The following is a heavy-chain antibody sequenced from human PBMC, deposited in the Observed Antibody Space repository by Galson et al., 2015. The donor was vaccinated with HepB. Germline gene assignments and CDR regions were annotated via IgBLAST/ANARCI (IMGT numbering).Heavy chain of an antibody. Sequence: SVKVSCKASGYTFTSYYMHWVRQAPGQGLEWMGIINPSGGSTSYAQKFQGRVTMTRDTSTSTVYMKLSGLRSEDTAVYYCASSCSSTSCYTGGNFDYWGQGTLVTVSS. V-gene: IGHV1-46*01. D-gene: IGHD2-2*02. CDR1: GYTFTSYY. CDR2: INPSGGST. J-gene: IGHJ4*02. CDR3: ASSCSSTSCYTGGNFDY.